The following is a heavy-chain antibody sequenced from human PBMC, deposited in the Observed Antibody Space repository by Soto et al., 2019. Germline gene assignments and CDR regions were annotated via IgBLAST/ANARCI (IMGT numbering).Heavy chain of an antibody. J-gene: IGHJ5*02. V-gene: IGHV4-34*02. D-gene: IGHD1-26*01. CDR3: ARTPTRGASAWLDP. Sequence: QVQLQQWGSELLKLSETLSLTCASYGGSFSYYYWHWIRQSPGKGLEWIGEIHLSGRVNFTPSLKSRTSPSMDTSRNQFFLTLTSVTAADTAVYFCARTPTRGASAWLDPWGRGHLVTVSS. CDR1: GGSFSYYY. CDR2: IHLSGRV.